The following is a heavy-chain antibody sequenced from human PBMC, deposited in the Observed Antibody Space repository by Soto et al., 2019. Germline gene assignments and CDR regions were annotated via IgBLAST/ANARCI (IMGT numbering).Heavy chain of an antibody. CDR3: ERTHYYGSGGIFYYYYGMDV. Sequence: GGSLRLSCAASGFTIISYYMSWVRQAPGKGLEWVSVIYSGGGTYYADSVRGRFTISRDNSKNTLFLQMKSLRAEDTAVYYCERTHYYGSGGIFYYYYGMDVWGQGTTVTVPS. CDR2: IYSGGGT. CDR1: GFTIISYY. V-gene: IGHV3-66*01. D-gene: IGHD3-10*01. J-gene: IGHJ6*01.